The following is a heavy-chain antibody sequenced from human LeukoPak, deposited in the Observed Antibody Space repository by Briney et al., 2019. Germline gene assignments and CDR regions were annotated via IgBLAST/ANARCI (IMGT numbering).Heavy chain of an antibody. D-gene: IGHD3-10*01. J-gene: IGHJ4*02. CDR3: ASPLSRALYYFDY. CDR2: IYYSGTT. Sequence: SETLSLTCTVSGASISSSTYYWGWIRQPPGKGLEWIGSIYYSGTTYYTPSLKSRVTISVDASKNQFSLKLSSVTAADTAVYYCASPLSRALYYFDYWGQGTLVTVSS. CDR1: GASISSSTYY. V-gene: IGHV4-39*01.